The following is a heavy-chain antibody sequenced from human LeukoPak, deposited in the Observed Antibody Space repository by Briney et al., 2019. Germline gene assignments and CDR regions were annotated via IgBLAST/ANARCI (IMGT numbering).Heavy chain of an antibody. CDR2: IYNGDST. CDR1: GFTVSGNS. J-gene: IGHJ4*02. CDR3: ARYYGDYGGALKY. Sequence: PGGSLRLSCAASGFTVSGNSLSWVRQAPGKGLEWVSIIYNGDSTFYADSVKGRFSISRDSSKNALYLQMKSLRAEDTAVYYCARYYGDYGGALKYWGQGTLVTVSS. D-gene: IGHD4-17*01. V-gene: IGHV3-53*01.